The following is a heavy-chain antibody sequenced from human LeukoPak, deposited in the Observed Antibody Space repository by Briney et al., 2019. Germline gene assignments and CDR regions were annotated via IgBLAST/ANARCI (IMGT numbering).Heavy chain of an antibody. CDR1: GYNFSGHY. D-gene: IGHD1-26*01. V-gene: IGHV1-2*02. CDR3: ASPPLSSAMYYAH. Sequence: ASVKVSCKASGYNFSGHYMHWVRQAPGQGPEWMGWIKPSNGDTKYAQNFQGRVTMTRDTSISTAYMELSSLRSDDTAVYYCASPPLSSAMYYAHWGQGTLVTASS. CDR2: IKPSNGDT. J-gene: IGHJ1*01.